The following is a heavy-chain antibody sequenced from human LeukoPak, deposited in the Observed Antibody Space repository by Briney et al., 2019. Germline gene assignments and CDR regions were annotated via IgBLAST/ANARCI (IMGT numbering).Heavy chain of an antibody. D-gene: IGHD4-17*01. CDR3: ARDHRVTTSSGWFDP. V-gene: IGHV1-46*01. CDR2: INPSGGST. Sequence: ASVKVSCKASGYSFTNYYMHWVRQAPGQGLEWVGVINPSGGSTGYAQKFQGRVSMIMDTSTSTVYMELSSLRSEDTAVYYCARDHRVTTSSGWFDPWGQGTLVTVSS. J-gene: IGHJ5*02. CDR1: GYSFTNYY.